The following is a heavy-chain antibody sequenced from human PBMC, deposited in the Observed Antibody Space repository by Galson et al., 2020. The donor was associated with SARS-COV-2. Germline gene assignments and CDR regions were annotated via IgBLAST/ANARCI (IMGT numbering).Heavy chain of an antibody. CDR1: GFTFSTYA. CDR3: ARVLIGYYYYMDA. V-gene: IGHV3-48*04. J-gene: IGHJ6*03. CDR2: VTSGETII. D-gene: IGHD2-8*01. Sequence: GGSLRLSCAASGFTFSTYAFNWVRQAPGKGLEWVAYVTSGETIIYYADSVKGRFTISRDNAKNSLYLQMNSLRAEDTAIYYCARVLIGYYYYMDAWGKGTTVTVSS.